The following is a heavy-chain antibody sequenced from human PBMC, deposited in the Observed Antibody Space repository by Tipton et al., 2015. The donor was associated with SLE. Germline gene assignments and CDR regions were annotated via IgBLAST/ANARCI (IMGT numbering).Heavy chain of an antibody. V-gene: IGHV4-34*01. Sequence: TLSLTCAVYGGSFSGYYWSWIRQPPGKGLEWIGSIYYSGSTYYNPSLKSRVTISVDTSKNQFSLKLSSVTAADTAVYYCARAGSWSVDYWGQGTLVTVSS. CDR3: ARAGSWSVDY. J-gene: IGHJ4*02. D-gene: IGHD6-13*01. CDR1: GGSFSGYY. CDR2: IYYSGST.